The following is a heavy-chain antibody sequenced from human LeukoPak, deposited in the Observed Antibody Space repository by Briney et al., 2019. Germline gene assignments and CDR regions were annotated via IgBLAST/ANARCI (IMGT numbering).Heavy chain of an antibody. CDR3: ARDVWNQGLADY. CDR2: ISYDGSNK. CDR1: GFTFSSYS. V-gene: IGHV3-30*03. Sequence: GVSLRLSCAASGFTFSSYSMNWVRQAPGKGLEWVAVISYDGSNKYYADSVKGRFTISRDNSKNTLYLQMNSLRAEDTAVYYCARDVWNQGLADYWGQGTLVTVSS. J-gene: IGHJ4*02. D-gene: IGHD1-1*01.